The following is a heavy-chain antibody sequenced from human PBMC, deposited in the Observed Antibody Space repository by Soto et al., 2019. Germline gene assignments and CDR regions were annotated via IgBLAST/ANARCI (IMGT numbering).Heavy chain of an antibody. Sequence: VQLVESGGGVVQPGRSLRLSCAASGFTFSSYAMHWVRQAPGKGLEWVAVISYDGSNKYYADSVKGRFTISRDNSKNTLYLQMNSLRAEDTAVYYCARDRRSGYRYFDYWGQGTLVTVSS. CDR3: ARDRRSGYRYFDY. D-gene: IGHD3-16*02. CDR1: GFTFSSYA. CDR2: ISYDGSNK. J-gene: IGHJ4*02. V-gene: IGHV3-30-3*01.